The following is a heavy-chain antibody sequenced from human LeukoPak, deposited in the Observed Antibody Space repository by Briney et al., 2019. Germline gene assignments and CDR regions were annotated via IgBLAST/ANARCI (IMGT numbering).Heavy chain of an antibody. Sequence: ASVKVSCKASGYTFTGYYMHWVRQAPGQGLEWMGWVSAKTGDTNYAQKFQGRVTMTTDTSTSTVYMELRSLRSDDTAVYYCARASAGYSSSWYVGWGQGTLVTVSS. CDR2: VSAKTGDT. CDR3: ARASAGYSSSWYVG. J-gene: IGHJ4*02. V-gene: IGHV1-18*04. CDR1: GYTFTGYY. D-gene: IGHD6-13*01.